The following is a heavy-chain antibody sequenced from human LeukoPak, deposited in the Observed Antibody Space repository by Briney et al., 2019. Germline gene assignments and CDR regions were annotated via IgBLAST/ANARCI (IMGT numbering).Heavy chain of an antibody. CDR2: ISAYNGNT. CDR3: ARDLYGDYVVGY. V-gene: IGHV1-18*01. D-gene: IGHD4-17*01. J-gene: IGHJ4*02. Sequence: ASVKVSCKASGYTFTSYGISWVRQAPGQGPEWMGWISAYNGNTNYAQKLQGRVTMTTDTSTSTAYMELRSLRSDDTAVYYCARDLYGDYVVGYWGQGTLVTVSS. CDR1: GYTFTSYG.